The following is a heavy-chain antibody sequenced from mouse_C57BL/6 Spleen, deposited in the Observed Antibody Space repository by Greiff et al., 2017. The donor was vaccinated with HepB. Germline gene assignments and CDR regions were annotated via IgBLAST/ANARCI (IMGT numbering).Heavy chain of an antibody. Sequence: EVQLQQSGPELVKPGASVKIPCKASGYTFTDYNMDWVKQSPGKSLEWIGDINPNNGGTIYNQKFKGKATLTVDKSSSTAYMKLRSLTSEDTAVYYCARRDYSGSSDWYFDVWGTGTTVTVSS. V-gene: IGHV1-18*01. CDR1: GYTFTDYN. CDR3: ARRDYSGSSDWYFDV. D-gene: IGHD1-1*01. CDR2: INPNNGGT. J-gene: IGHJ1*03.